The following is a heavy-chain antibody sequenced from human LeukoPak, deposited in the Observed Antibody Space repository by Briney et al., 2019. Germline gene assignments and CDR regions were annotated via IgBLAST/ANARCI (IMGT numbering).Heavy chain of an antibody. Sequence: SQTLSLTCALSGDSFSSNSAAWNWLRQSPSRGLEWLGRTYYRSKWYNDYAVSVKSRITINPDTSKNQFSLQLNSVTPEDTAVYYCARTRIAGHYYGMDVWGQGTTVTVSS. D-gene: IGHD1-26*01. CDR1: GDSFSSNSAA. CDR3: ARTRIAGHYYGMDV. J-gene: IGHJ6*02. V-gene: IGHV6-1*01. CDR2: TYYRSKWYN.